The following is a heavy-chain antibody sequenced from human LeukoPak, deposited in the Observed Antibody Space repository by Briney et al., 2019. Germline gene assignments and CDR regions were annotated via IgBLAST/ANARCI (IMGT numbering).Heavy chain of an antibody. CDR3: AKDRDSSGWYLGY. D-gene: IGHD6-19*01. V-gene: IGHV3-30*02. CDR1: AFTFSSYG. CDR2: IRYDGSIK. Sequence: GGSLRLSCAAAAFTFSSYGMHWVRQAPGKGLEWVAFIRYDGSIKYYADSVKGRFTIPRDNSQNTLYLQMNSLRAEDTAVYYCAKDRDSSGWYLGYWGQGTLVTVSS. J-gene: IGHJ4*02.